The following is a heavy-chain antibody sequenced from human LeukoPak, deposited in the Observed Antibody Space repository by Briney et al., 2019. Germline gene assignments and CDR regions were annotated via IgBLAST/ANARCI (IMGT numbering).Heavy chain of an antibody. V-gene: IGHV4-4*07. CDR3: ARAALYSGYDDFDY. D-gene: IGHD5-12*01. Sequence: PSETLSLTCTVSGGSISSYYWSWIRQPAGKGLEWIGRIYTSGSTNYNPSLKSRVTMSVDTSKNQFSLKLSSVTAADTAVYYCARAALYSGYDDFDYWGQGTLVTVSS. CDR1: GGSISSYY. CDR2: IYTSGST. J-gene: IGHJ4*02.